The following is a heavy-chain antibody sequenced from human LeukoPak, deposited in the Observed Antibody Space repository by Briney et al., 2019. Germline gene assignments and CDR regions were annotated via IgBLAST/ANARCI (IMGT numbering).Heavy chain of an antibody. CDR3: AIERDSLIRGVLGAMDV. CDR1: EVSDTGNY. CDR2: IYDSGTT. V-gene: IGHV3-53*01. J-gene: IGHJ6*03. D-gene: IGHD3-10*01. Sequence: PGGSLRLSCAPSEVSDTGNYMSWVRQAPGQGLEWVSLIYDSGTTHYADSVEGRFTISRDSSKNTVYLQMNYLRVEDTAVYYCAIERDSLIRGVLGAMDVWGKGTTVTVSS.